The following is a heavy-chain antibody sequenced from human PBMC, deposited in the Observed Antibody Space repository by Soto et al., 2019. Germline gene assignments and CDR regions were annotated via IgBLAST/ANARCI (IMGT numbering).Heavy chain of an antibody. CDR3: ARSQGSSTSLEIYYYYYSGIDV. V-gene: IGHV1-69*01. J-gene: IGHJ6*02. Sequence: QVQLVQSGAEVKKPGSSVKVSCKASGGTFSSYAISWVRQAPGQGLEWMGGIIPISETTNYAQKFQGRVTITADESKSTAYVELSSLRSEDTAVYYCARSQGSSTSLEIYYYYYSGIDVWGQGTTVTVSS. D-gene: IGHD2-2*01. CDR1: GGTFSSYA. CDR2: IIPISETT.